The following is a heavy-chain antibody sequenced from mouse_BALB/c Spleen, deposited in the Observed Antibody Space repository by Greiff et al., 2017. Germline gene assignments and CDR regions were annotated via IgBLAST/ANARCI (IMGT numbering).Heavy chain of an antibody. CDR3: ARLGDYYAMDY. Sequence: QVQLQQPGAELVMPGASVKMSCKASGYTFTDYWMHWVKQRPGQGLEWIGAIDTSDSYTSYNQKFKGKATLTVDESSSTAYMQLSSLTSEDSAVYYCARLGDYYAMDYWGQGTSVTVSS. D-gene: IGHD4-1*01. V-gene: IGHV1-69*01. J-gene: IGHJ4*01. CDR1: GYTFTDYW. CDR2: IDTSDSYT.